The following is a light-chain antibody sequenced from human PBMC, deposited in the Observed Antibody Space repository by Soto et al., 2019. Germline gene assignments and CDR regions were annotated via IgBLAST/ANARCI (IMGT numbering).Light chain of an antibody. CDR1: SSNIGSHY. V-gene: IGLV1-47*02. CDR3: AAWDDSLSGWV. CDR2: SND. Sequence: QSVLTQPPSASGTPGQRVTISCSGSSSNIGSHYIYWYQQLPGTAPKLLIYSNDQRPSGVPDRFSGSKSGTSASLAISGLRSEDEADYYCAAWDDSLSGWVFGGGTKPTVL. J-gene: IGLJ3*02.